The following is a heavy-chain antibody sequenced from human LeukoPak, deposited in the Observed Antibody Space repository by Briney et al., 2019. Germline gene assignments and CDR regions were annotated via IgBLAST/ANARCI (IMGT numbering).Heavy chain of an antibody. J-gene: IGHJ4*02. Sequence: PSETLSLTCAVSDYSISSGYYWGWIRQPPGKGLEWIGSIYHSGNTYYNPSLKSRFTISIDTSKNQSFLKVNSVTAADTATYYCARQGNGYSRVDYWGQGTLVTVSS. CDR1: DYSISSGYY. V-gene: IGHV4-38-2*01. CDR3: ARQGNGYSRVDY. D-gene: IGHD5-24*01. CDR2: IYHSGNT.